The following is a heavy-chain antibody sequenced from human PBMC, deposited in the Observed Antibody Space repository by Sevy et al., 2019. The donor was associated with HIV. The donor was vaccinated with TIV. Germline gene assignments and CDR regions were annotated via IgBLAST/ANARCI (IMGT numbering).Heavy chain of an antibody. CDR1: GLTFSSYA. V-gene: IGHV3-23*01. Sequence: GGSLRLSCAASGLTFSSYAMSWVRQAPGKGLEWVSAISGSGGSTYYADSVKGRFTISRDNSKNTLYLQMNSLRAEDTAVYYCAKDEYIVVVVAAIFGSFDYWGQGTLVTVSS. D-gene: IGHD2-15*01. CDR3: AKDEYIVVVVAAIFGSFDY. J-gene: IGHJ4*02. CDR2: ISGSGGST.